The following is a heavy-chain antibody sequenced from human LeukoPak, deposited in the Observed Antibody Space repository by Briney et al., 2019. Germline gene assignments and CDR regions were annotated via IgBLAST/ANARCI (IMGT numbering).Heavy chain of an antibody. V-gene: IGHV1-69*13. D-gene: IGHD6-13*01. CDR2: IIPISGTA. J-gene: IGHJ4*02. CDR3: ARWAGDSSAWYPALFDY. Sequence: SVKVSCKASGGTFSNYAISWVRQAPGQGLEWMGVIIPISGTANYAQKFQGRVTITPDASTSTVYMELSSLTSDDTAVYYCARWAGDSSAWYPALFDYWGQGTLVTVSS. CDR1: GGTFSNYA.